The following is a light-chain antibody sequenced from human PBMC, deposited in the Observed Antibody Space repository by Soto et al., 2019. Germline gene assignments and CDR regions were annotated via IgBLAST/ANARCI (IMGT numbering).Light chain of an antibody. V-gene: IGKV3-11*01. CDR3: QQLVIFFS. CDR2: DTF. CDR1: QSIDTY. J-gene: IGKJ3*01. Sequence: EIVLTQSPATLSLSPGERATLSCRASQSIDTYLAWYQQRPGQAPRLLIYDTFHRATGIPARFSGSGAGAHLTLSISNLEPEHFAVYYCQQLVIFFSVGHGTKLDF.